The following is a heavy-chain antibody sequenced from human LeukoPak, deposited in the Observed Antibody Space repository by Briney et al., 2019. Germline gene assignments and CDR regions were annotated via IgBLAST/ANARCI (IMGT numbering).Heavy chain of an antibody. CDR1: GYTLTSYG. J-gene: IGHJ5*02. V-gene: IGHV1-18*01. D-gene: IGHD2-8*01. CDR2: ISAYNGNT. Sequence: ASVKVSCKASGYTLTSYGISWVRQAPGQGLEWMGWISAYNGNTNYAQKLQGRVTMTTDTSTSTAYMELRSLRSDDTAVYYCAGVLGGRRKSKNWFDPWGQGTLVTVSS. CDR3: AGVLGGRRKSKNWFDP.